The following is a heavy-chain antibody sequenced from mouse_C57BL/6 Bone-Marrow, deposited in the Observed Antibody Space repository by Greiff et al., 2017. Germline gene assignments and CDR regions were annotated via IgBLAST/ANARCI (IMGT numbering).Heavy chain of an antibody. CDR2: IYPGDGDT. CDR3: APGRGDYDYDGWYFDV. D-gene: IGHD2-4*01. CDR1: GYAFSSYW. J-gene: IGHJ1*03. V-gene: IGHV1-80*01. Sequence: QVQLQQSGAELVKPGASVKISCKASGYAFSSYWMNWVKQRPGKGLEWIGQIYPGDGDTNYNGKFKGKATLTADKSSSTAYMQLSSLTSEDSAVYFCAPGRGDYDYDGWYFDVWGTGTTVTVSS.